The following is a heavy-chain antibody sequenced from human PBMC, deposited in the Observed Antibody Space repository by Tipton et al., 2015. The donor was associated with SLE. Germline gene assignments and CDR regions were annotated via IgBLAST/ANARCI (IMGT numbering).Heavy chain of an antibody. Sequence: TLSLTCDVSGGSVGSYYWSWVRQIPGKGLEWIGYIYQSGLIALNPSLESRITLSIDTSRNQFSLKLTSMGAADTAVYYCARESAQGLDYWGQGTLVTVSS. CDR2: IYQSGLI. CDR1: GGSVGSYY. CDR3: ARESAQGLDY. J-gene: IGHJ4*02. V-gene: IGHV4-59*02.